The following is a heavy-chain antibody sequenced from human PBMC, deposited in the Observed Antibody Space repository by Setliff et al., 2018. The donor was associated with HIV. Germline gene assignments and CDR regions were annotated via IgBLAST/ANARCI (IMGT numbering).Heavy chain of an antibody. CDR2: MNPNSGNT. Sequence: GASVKVSCKASGYTLTGSDINWVRQATGQGLEWLGWMNPNSGNTGYAQKFQGRVTLTTDTSTNTAYMELSWLGSDDTAVFYCARPPFSQYDSSLRFDYWGQGTQVTVSS. D-gene: IGHD3-22*01. V-gene: IGHV1-8*02. J-gene: IGHJ4*02. CDR3: ARPPFSQYDSSLRFDY. CDR1: GYTLTGSD.